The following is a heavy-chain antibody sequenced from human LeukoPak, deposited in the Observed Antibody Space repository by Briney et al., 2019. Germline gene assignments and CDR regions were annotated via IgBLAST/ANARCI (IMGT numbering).Heavy chain of an antibody. J-gene: IGHJ5*02. CDR1: GFTFSSYW. D-gene: IGHD5-24*01. V-gene: IGHV3-7*03. CDR3: ARSRDGYNGLFDP. Sequence: GGSLRLSCAASGFTFSSYWMSWVRQAPGKGLEWVANIKQDGSEKYYVDSVKGRFTISRDNAKNSLYLQMNSLRDDDTAVYYCARSRDGYNGLFDPWGQGTLVTVSS. CDR2: IKQDGSEK.